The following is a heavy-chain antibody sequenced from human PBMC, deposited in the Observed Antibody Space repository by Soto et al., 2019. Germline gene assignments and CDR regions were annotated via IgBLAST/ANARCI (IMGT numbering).Heavy chain of an antibody. CDR1: GGPFSSYA. Sequence: SVKVYLKASGGPFSSYAISLVRQAPGQGLEWMGGIIPIFGTANYAQKLQVRVTITADESTSTAYMELSSLRSEDTAVYYCAHSSSWYDPFDYWGQGTMVTVSS. V-gene: IGHV1-69*13. CDR2: IIPIFGTA. J-gene: IGHJ4*02. CDR3: AHSSSWYDPFDY. D-gene: IGHD6-13*01.